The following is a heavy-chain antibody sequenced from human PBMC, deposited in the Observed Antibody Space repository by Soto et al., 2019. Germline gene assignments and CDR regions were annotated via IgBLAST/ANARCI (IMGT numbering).Heavy chain of an antibody. D-gene: IGHD5-18*01. Sequence: EVQLLESGGGLVQPGGSLRLSCAASGFTFSSYAMSWVRQAPGKGLEWVSAISGSGGSTYYADSVKGRFTISRDNSKNTLYLQMNSLRAEDTAVYYCASRFKGDSYVRYWGQGTLVTVSS. V-gene: IGHV3-23*01. CDR2: ISGSGGST. J-gene: IGHJ4*02. CDR3: ASRFKGDSYVRY. CDR1: GFTFSSYA.